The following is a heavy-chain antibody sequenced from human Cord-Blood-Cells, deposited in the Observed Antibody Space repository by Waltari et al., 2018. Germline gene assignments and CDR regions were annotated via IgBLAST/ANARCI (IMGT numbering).Heavy chain of an antibody. CDR3: ARGWGIGSSWYWGAEYFQH. J-gene: IGHJ1*01. CDR2: INHSGST. CDR1: GGSFSGYY. Sequence: QVQLQPWGAGLLKPSETLSLTCAVYGGSFSGYYWTWIRQPPGKGLEWIGEINHSGSTNYNPSLKSRVTISVDTSKNQFSLKLSSVTAADTAVYYCARGWGIGSSWYWGAEYFQHWGQGTLVTVSS. V-gene: IGHV4-34*01. D-gene: IGHD6-13*01.